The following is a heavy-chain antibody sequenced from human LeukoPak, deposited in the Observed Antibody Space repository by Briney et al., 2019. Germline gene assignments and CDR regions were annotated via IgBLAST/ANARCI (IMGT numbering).Heavy chain of an antibody. Sequence: SETLSLTCRVSGASVSSYYWSWIRQPPGKGLEWIGYIYYSGSTNYNPSLKSRVTISVDTSKNQFSLKLSSVTAADTAVYYCARQQLSQLYYFDYWGQGTLVTVSS. D-gene: IGHD6-13*01. CDR1: GASVSSYY. CDR2: IYYSGST. V-gene: IGHV4-59*02. CDR3: ARQQLSQLYYFDY. J-gene: IGHJ4*02.